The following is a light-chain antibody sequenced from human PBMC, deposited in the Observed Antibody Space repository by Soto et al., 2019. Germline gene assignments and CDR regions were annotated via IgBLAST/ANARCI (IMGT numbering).Light chain of an antibody. CDR3: CSYAGSSPVV. CDR1: SSDVGSYNL. CDR2: EVS. Sequence: QSALTQPASVSGSPGQSITISCTGTSSDVGSYNLVSWYQQHPGKAPKLMIYEVSKRPSGVSNRFSGSKSGNTASPTISGLQAEDEADYYCCSYAGSSPVVFGGGTKLTVL. J-gene: IGLJ2*01. V-gene: IGLV2-23*02.